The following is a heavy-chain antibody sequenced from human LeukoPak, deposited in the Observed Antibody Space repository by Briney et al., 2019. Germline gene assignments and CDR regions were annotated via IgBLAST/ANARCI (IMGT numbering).Heavy chain of an antibody. CDR2: ISNTGGTT. CDR1: GFSFSDYA. V-gene: IGHV3-64D*09. J-gene: IGHJ4*02. CDR3: VKVRTPSGRDGFYFDY. Sequence: PGGSLRPSCAASGFSFSDYAMHWVRQAPGKGLEYLSGISNTGGTTYHADSVKGRFTISRNNSKNTLYLQMNSLRADDTAVYYCVKVRTPSGRDGFYFDYWGQGTPVTVSS. D-gene: IGHD5-24*01.